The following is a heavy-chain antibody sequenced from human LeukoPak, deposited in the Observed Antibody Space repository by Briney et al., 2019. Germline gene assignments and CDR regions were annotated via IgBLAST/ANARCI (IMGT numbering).Heavy chain of an antibody. CDR3: ARPTSSNYAGFFFDF. V-gene: IGHV4-38-2*02. Sequence: SETLSLTCSVSGYSISGGYYWAWIRLTPGEGLEWIGSIYHSGSLYYNPSLRSRVTISVDTSKNQFSLKVNSMTAADTAVYYCARPTSSNYAGFFFDFWSQGTLVTVSS. D-gene: IGHD4-11*01. J-gene: IGHJ4*02. CDR1: GYSISGGYY. CDR2: IYHSGSL.